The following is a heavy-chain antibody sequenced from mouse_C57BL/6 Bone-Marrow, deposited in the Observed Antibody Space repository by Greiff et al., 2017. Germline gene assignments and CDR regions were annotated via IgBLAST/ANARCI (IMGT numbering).Heavy chain of an antibody. CDR3: ARESYDGYLDY. J-gene: IGHJ2*01. V-gene: IGHV3-6*01. CDR2: ISYDGSN. CDR1: GYSITSGYY. Sequence: ESGPGLVKPSQSLSLTCSVTGYSITSGYYWNWIRQFPGNKLEWMGYISYDGSNNYNPSLKNRISITRDTSKNQFFLKLNSVTTEDTATYYCARESYDGYLDYWGQGTTLTVSS. D-gene: IGHD2-3*01.